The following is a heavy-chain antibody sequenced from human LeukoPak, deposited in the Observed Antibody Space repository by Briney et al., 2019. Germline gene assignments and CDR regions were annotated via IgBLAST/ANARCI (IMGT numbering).Heavy chain of an antibody. CDR3: ARDKGVDYDFWSGYYSRFDY. D-gene: IGHD3-3*01. V-gene: IGHV4-34*01. Sequence: PSETLSLTCAVYGGSFSGYYWSWIRQPPGKGLEWIGEINHSGSTNYNPSLKSRVTISVDTSKNQFSLKLSSVTAADTAVYYCARDKGVDYDFWSGYYSRFDYWGQGTLVTVSS. CDR2: INHSGST. J-gene: IGHJ4*02. CDR1: GGSFSGYY.